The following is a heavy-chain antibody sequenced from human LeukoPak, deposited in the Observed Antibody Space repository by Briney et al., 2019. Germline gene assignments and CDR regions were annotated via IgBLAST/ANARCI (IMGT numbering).Heavy chain of an antibody. CDR3: ARGVYSGYDFDY. CDR1: GDSISSSSYY. Sequence: SETLSLTCTVSGDSISSSSYYWSWIRQPPGKGLEWIGYIYYSGSTNYNPSLKSRVTISVDTSKNQFSLKLSSVTAADTAVYYCARGVYSGYDFDYWGQGTLVTVSS. J-gene: IGHJ4*02. V-gene: IGHV4-61*01. D-gene: IGHD5-12*01. CDR2: IYYSGST.